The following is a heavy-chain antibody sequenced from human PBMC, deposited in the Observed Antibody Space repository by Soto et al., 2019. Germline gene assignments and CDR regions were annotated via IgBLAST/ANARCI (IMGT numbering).Heavy chain of an antibody. V-gene: IGHV4-39*01. Sequence: LSLTCTVSGGSISSSSYYWGWIRQPPGKGLEWIGSIYYSGSTYYNPSLKSRVTISVDTSKNQFSLKLSSVTAADTAVYYCARHRVATIAPNWFDPWGQGTLVTVSS. D-gene: IGHD5-12*01. CDR1: GGSISSSSYY. CDR2: IYYSGST. J-gene: IGHJ5*02. CDR3: ARHRVATIAPNWFDP.